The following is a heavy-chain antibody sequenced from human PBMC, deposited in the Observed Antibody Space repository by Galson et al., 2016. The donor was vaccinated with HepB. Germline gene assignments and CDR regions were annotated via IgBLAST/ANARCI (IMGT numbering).Heavy chain of an antibody. V-gene: IGHV1-8*01. CDR2: MNPNSDNS. CDR3: ARGRGISYYGFWSGYSLDY. CDR1: GYTFTSYD. J-gene: IGHJ4*02. Sequence: VKVSCKASGYTFTSYDINWVRQATGQGLEWMGWMNPNSDNSGYAQRFQGRVTMTRHTSMSTAYMELSSLRSDDTAVYFCARGRGISYYGFWSGYSLDYWGQGTLVTVSS. D-gene: IGHD3-3*01.